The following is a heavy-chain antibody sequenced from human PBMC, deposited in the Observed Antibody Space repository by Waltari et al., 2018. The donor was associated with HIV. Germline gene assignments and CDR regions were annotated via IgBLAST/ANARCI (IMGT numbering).Heavy chain of an antibody. CDR1: GGTFSSYT. J-gene: IGHJ4*02. CDR3: ARTPAPPDYYFDY. Sequence: QVQLVQSGAEVKKPGSSVKVSCKASGGTFSSYTISWVRQAPGQGLEWMGSIIPILGIANYAQKFQVRVTITADKSTSTAYMELSSLRSEDTAVYYCARTPAPPDYYFDYWGQGTLVTVAS. V-gene: IGHV1-69*02. CDR2: IIPILGIA.